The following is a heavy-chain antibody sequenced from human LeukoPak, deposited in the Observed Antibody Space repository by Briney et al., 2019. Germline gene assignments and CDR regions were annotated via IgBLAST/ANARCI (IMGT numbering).Heavy chain of an antibody. CDR2: IWYDGSNK. D-gene: IGHD2-15*01. CDR1: GFTFSSYG. J-gene: IGHJ4*02. CDR3: AREPGYCSGGSCYYFDY. V-gene: IGHV3-33*01. Sequence: GGSLRLSSAASGFTFSSYGMHWVRQAPGKGLEWVAVIWYDGSNKYYADSVKGRFTISRDNSKNTLYLQMNSLRAEDTAVYYCAREPGYCSGGSCYYFDYWGQGTLVTVSS.